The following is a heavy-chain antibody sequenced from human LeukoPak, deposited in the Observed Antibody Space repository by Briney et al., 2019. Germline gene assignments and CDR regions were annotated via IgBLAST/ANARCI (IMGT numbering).Heavy chain of an antibody. Sequence: SETLSLTCTVSGGSISSSSYYWGWIRQPPGKGLEWIGSIYYSGSTNYNPSLKSRVTISVDTSKNQFSLKLSSVTAADTAVYYCARATAAGLNAFDIWGQGTMVTVSS. CDR2: IYYSGST. J-gene: IGHJ3*02. CDR3: ARATAAGLNAFDI. V-gene: IGHV4-39*07. CDR1: GGSISSSSYY. D-gene: IGHD6-13*01.